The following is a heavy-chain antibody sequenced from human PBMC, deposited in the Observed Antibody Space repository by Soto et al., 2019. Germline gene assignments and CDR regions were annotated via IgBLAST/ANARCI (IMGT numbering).Heavy chain of an antibody. V-gene: IGHV4-39*07. CDR3: ERTFHRSGVGYFHYGMDV. J-gene: IGHJ6*02. D-gene: IGHD3-3*01. CDR1: GGSINTGDSITNGHW. Sequence: QVQLHESGPGLVKPSGTLSLTCAVSGGSINTGDSITNGHWWGWVRQPPGKGLEWIGEIYHDGSSNYKTSLKRRVTMSVDKSKNQFSLNLRSVTAADTAIYYCERTFHRSGVGYFHYGMDVWGQGTKVTVSS. CDR2: IYHDGSS.